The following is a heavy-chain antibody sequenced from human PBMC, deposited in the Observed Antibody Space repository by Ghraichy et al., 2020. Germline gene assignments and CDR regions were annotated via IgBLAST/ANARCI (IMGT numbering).Heavy chain of an antibody. J-gene: IGHJ4*02. CDR2: MTGSGGST. CDR3: VSGRPPVDTTMDFDS. CDR1: GFTFSSYG. V-gene: IGHV3-23*01. D-gene: IGHD5-18*01. Sequence: AGSLRLSCAASGFTFSSYGMSWVRQAPGKGLEWVSSMTGSGGSTYYADSVKGRFIISRDNSKNTLYLQMNSLRAEDTAVYYCVSGRPPVDTTMDFDSWGQGTLVTVSS.